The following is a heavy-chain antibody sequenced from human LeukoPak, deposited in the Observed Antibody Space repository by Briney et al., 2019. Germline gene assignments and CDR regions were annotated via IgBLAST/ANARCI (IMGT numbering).Heavy chain of an antibody. D-gene: IGHD3-9*01. CDR2: IIPILGIA. Sequence: GASVKVSCKASGGTFSSYAISWVRQAPGQGLEWMGRIIPILGIANYAQKFQGRVTITADKSTSTAYMELSSLGSEDTAVYYCARGYYDILTGYYPPYGMDVWGQGTTVTVSS. V-gene: IGHV1-69*04. CDR1: GGTFSSYA. CDR3: ARGYYDILTGYYPPYGMDV. J-gene: IGHJ6*02.